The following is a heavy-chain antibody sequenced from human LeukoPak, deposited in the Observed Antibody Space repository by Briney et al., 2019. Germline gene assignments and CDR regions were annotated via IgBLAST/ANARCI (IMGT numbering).Heavy chain of an antibody. CDR1: GGSISSGGYY. CDR3: ARRRVPAAKDDAFDI. V-gene: IGHV4-31*03. CDR2: IYYSGST. Sequence: SETLSLTCTVSGGSISSGGYYWSWIRQHPGKGLEWIGYIYYSGSTYYNPSLKSRVTISVDTSKNQFSLKLSSVTAADAAVYYCARRRVPAAKDDAFDIWGQGTMVTVSS. D-gene: IGHD2-2*01. J-gene: IGHJ3*02.